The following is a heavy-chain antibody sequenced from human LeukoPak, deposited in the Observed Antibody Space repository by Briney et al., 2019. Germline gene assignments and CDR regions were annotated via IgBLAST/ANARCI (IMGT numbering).Heavy chain of an antibody. V-gene: IGHV3-7*01. D-gene: IGHD2/OR15-2a*01. CDR3: AKDSQKTISRNNWFDP. CDR1: GFTFSSYW. Sequence: GGSLRLSCAASGFTFSSYWMSWVRQAPGKGLEWVANIKQDGSEKYYVDSVKGRFTISRDNSKNTLYLQMNSLRAEDTAVYYCAKDSQKTISRNNWFDPWGQGTLVTVSS. J-gene: IGHJ5*02. CDR2: IKQDGSEK.